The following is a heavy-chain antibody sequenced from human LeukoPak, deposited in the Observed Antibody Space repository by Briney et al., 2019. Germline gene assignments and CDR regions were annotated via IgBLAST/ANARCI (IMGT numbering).Heavy chain of an antibody. CDR3: ARSTVTIPHY. CDR1: GFTFSSYA. V-gene: IGHV3-30-3*01. CDR2: ISYDGSNK. D-gene: IGHD4-17*01. Sequence: GGSLRLSCAAPGFTFSSYAMHWVRQAPGKGLEWVAVISYDGSNKYYADSVKGRFTISRDNSKNTLYLQMNSLRAEDTAVYYCARSTVTIPHYWGQGTLVTVSS. J-gene: IGHJ4*02.